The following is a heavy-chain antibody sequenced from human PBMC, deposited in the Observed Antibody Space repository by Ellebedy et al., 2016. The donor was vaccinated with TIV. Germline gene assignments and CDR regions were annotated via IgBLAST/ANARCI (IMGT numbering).Heavy chain of an antibody. CDR3: ARVGIVVVINYYFDY. J-gene: IGHJ4*02. Sequence: PGGSLRLSCAASGFTFSSYGMHWVRQAPGKGREWVAVISYDGSNKYYADSVKGRFTISRDNSKNTLNLQMNSLRAEDKAVYYCARVGIVVVINYYFDYWGQGTLVTVSS. V-gene: IGHV3-30*03. D-gene: IGHD3-22*01. CDR1: GFTFSSYG. CDR2: ISYDGSNK.